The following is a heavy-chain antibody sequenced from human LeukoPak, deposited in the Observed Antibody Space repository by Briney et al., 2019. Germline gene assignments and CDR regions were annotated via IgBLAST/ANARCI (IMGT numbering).Heavy chain of an antibody. D-gene: IGHD3-22*01. CDR1: GFTFSSYA. V-gene: IGHV3-23*01. J-gene: IGHJ3*02. CDR2: ISGSGGST. CDR3: AKGGRSGYYSDERTDAFDI. Sequence: GGSLRLSCAASGFTFSSYAMSWVRQAPGKGLEWVSAISGSGGSTYYADSVKGRFTISRDNSKNTLYLQMNSLRAEDTAVYYCAKGGRSGYYSDERTDAFDIWGQGTMVTVSS.